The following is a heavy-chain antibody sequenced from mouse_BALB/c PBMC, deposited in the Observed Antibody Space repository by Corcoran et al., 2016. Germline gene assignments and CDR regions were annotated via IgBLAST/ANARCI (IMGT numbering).Heavy chain of an antibody. CDR2: IDPANGNT. CDR1: GFNIKDTY. Sequence: EVQLQQSGVELVKPGASVKLSCTASGFNIKDTYMHWVKQRPEQGLEWIGRIDPANGNTKYDPKFQGKATITADTSSNTAYLQLSSLTSEDTAVYYCARGYGNYEGSAMDYWGQGTSVTVSS. D-gene: IGHD2-10*02. CDR3: ARGYGNYEGSAMDY. V-gene: IGHV14-3*02. J-gene: IGHJ4*01.